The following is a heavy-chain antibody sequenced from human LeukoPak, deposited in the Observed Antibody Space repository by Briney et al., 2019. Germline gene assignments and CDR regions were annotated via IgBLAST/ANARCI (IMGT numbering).Heavy chain of an antibody. Sequence: PSETLSLTCTVSGGSISVYYWSWIRQPPGKGLEWIGYIYYSGSTNYNPSLKSRVTISVDTSKNQFSLKLSSVTAADTAVYYCARNPRSGYFPHYHYYGMDVWGQGTTVTVSS. CDR2: IYYSGST. V-gene: IGHV4-59*01. J-gene: IGHJ6*02. D-gene: IGHD3-3*01. CDR1: GGSISVYY. CDR3: ARNPRSGYFPHYHYYGMDV.